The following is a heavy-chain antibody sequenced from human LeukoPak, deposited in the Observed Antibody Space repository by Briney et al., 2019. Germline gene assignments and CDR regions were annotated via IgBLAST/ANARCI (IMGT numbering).Heavy chain of an antibody. CDR2: IYYRVTS. D-gene: IGHD3-10*01. J-gene: IGHJ4*02. CDR1: GDSISTYY. CDR3: ARAVGGDGSGSL. Sequence: LSETLSLTCTVSGDSISTYYWSWIRQPPGKGLEWIGYIYYRVTSYYNLSLKSRVTMSVDMSTRQISLKLSSVTAADTAVYYCARAVGGDGSGSLWGPGTLVTVSS. V-gene: IGHV4-59*01.